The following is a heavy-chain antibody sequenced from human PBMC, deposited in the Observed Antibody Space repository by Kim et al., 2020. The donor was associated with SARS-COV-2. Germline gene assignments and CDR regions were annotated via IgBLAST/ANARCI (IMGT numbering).Heavy chain of an antibody. Sequence: GGSLRLSCAASGFTFSSYGMHWVRQAPGKGLEWVAVISYDGSNKYYADSVKGRFTISRDNSKNTLYLQMNSLRAEDTAVYYCAKGKWELLLTYFQHWGQG. CDR1: GFTFSSYG. D-gene: IGHD1-26*01. J-gene: IGHJ1*01. V-gene: IGHV3-30*18. CDR3: AKGKWELLLTYFQH. CDR2: ISYDGSNK.